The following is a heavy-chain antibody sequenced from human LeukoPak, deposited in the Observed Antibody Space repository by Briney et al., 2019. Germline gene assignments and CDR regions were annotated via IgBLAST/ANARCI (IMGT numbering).Heavy chain of an antibody. V-gene: IGHV3-64D*06. J-gene: IGHJ6*02. CDR2: INGDGRTT. CDR3: ARRIAGYYGMDV. D-gene: IGHD1-20*01. CDR1: GFIFSTYT. Sequence: GGSLRLSCSASGFIFSTYTMYWVRQAPGKGREFVSVINGDGRTTYYADSVKGRFTISRDNSKNTLYLQMNSLRAEDTAVYYCARRIAGYYGMDVWGQGTTVTVSS.